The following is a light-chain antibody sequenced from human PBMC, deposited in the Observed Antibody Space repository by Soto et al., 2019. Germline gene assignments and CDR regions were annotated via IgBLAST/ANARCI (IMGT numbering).Light chain of an antibody. J-gene: IGLJ1*01. CDR1: SSDVGTYYF. CDR3: AAWDDSLNGRV. CDR2: EGT. V-gene: IGLV2-14*02. Sequence: QSALTQPASVSGSLGQSITISCTGSSSDVGTYYFVSWYQQHPGKVPKLMIYEGTKRPSGVSDRFSGSKSGTSASLAISGLQSEDEADYYCAAWDDSLNGRVFGTGTKLTVL.